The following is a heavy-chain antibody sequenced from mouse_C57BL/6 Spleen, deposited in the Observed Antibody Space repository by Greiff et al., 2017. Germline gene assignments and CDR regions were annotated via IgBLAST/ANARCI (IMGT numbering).Heavy chain of an antibody. CDR2: IHPTSGST. Sequence: QVQLQQSGAELVKPGASVKLSCKASGYTFTSYWMHWVKQRPGQGLEWIGMIHPTSGSTNYNEKFKSKATLTVDKSSSTAYMQLSSLTSEDSAVYYCAPMVTTPWVAYWGQGTLVTVSA. CDR1: GYTFTSYW. CDR3: APMVTTPWVAY. J-gene: IGHJ3*01. V-gene: IGHV1-64*01. D-gene: IGHD2-2*01.